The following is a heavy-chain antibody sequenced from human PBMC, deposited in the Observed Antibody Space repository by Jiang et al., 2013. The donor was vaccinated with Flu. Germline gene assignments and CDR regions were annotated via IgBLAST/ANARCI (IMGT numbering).Heavy chain of an antibody. CDR2: ISYDGSNK. V-gene: IGHV3-30*18. J-gene: IGHJ4*02. CDR1: GFTFSSYG. Sequence: VQLVESGGGVVQPGRSLRLSCVASGFTFSSYGMHWVRQAPGKGLEWVAVISYDGSNKYYADSVKGRFTISRDNSKNTLYLQMNSLRAEDTAVYYCAKATETANLDYWGQGTL. D-gene: IGHD5-18*01. CDR3: AKATETANLDY.